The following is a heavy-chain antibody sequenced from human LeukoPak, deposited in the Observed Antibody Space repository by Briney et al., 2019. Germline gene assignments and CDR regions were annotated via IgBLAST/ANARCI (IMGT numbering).Heavy chain of an antibody. V-gene: IGHV1-69*01. J-gene: IGHJ4*02. CDR3: ARGWLAETTVVTPYNY. D-gene: IGHD4-23*01. CDR2: ITPIFGTA. CDR1: GGTFRSNA. Sequence: GASVKVSCKASGGTFRSNAISWVRQAPGQGLEWMGGITPIFGTANYAQKFQGRVTITGVESMSTAYMELSSLRSEDTAVYYCARGWLAETTVVTPYNYWGQGTLVTVSS.